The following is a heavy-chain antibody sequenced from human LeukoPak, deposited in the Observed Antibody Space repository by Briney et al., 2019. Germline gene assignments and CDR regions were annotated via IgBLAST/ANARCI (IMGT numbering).Heavy chain of an antibody. V-gene: IGHV1-69*05. CDR1: RGTFSSYA. D-gene: IGHD6-13*01. J-gene: IGHJ4*02. CDR2: IIPIFGTA. CDR3: ARIAAAGPQDFDY. Sequence: GSSVKVSCKASRGTFSSYAISWVRQAPGQGLEWMGRIIPIFGTANYAQKFQGRVTITTDESTSTAYMELSSLRSEDTAVYYCARIAAAGPQDFDYWGQGTLVTVSS.